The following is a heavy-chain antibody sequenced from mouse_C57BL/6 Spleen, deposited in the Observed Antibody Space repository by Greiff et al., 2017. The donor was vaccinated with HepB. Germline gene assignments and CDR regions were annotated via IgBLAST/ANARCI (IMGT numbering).Heavy chain of an antibody. CDR1: GYAFSSSW. Sequence: QVQLQQSGPELVKPGASVKISCKASGYAFSSSWMNWVKQRPGKGLEWIGRIYPGDGDTNYNGKFKGKATLTADKSSSTAYMQLSSLTSEDSAVYFCARFYYGNFAYWGQGTLVTVSA. D-gene: IGHD2-1*01. J-gene: IGHJ3*01. CDR3: ARFYYGNFAY. CDR2: IYPGDGDT. V-gene: IGHV1-82*01.